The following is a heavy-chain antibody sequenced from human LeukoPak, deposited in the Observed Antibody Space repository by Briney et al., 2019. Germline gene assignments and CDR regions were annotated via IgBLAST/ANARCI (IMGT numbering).Heavy chain of an antibody. J-gene: IGHJ4*02. Sequence: GGSLRLSCAASGFTFSSYAMSWVRQAPGKGLEWVSAISGSGGSTYHADSVKGRFTISRDNSKNTLYLQMNSLRAEDTAVYYCARGRVPAATTSAFDYWGQGTLVTVSS. V-gene: IGHV3-23*01. CDR3: ARGRVPAATTSAFDY. CDR2: ISGSGGST. CDR1: GFTFSSYA. D-gene: IGHD2-2*01.